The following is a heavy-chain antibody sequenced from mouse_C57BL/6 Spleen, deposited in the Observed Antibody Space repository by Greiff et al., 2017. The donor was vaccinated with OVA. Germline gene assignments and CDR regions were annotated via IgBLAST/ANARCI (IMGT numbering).Heavy chain of an antibody. CDR3: ARGVPQATNYFDY. CDR1: GYSFTGYY. Sequence: EVQLQQSGPELVKPGASVKISCKASGYSFTGYYMNWVKQSPEKSLEWIGEINPSTGGTTYNQKFKAKATLTVDKSSSTAYMQLKSLTSEDSAVYYCARGVPQATNYFDYWGQGTTLTVSS. D-gene: IGHD3-2*02. J-gene: IGHJ2*01. CDR2: INPSTGGT. V-gene: IGHV1-42*01.